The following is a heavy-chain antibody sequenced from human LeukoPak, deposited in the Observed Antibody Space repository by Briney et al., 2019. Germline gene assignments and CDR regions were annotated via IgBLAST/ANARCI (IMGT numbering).Heavy chain of an antibody. J-gene: IGHJ5*02. Sequence: PSETLSLTCALYGGSFSGYYWSWIRQPPGKGLEWIGEINHSGSTNYNPSLKSRVTISVDTSKNQFSLKLSSVTAADTAVYYCARASPLGLNWFDPWGQGTLVTVSS. CDR2: INHSGST. V-gene: IGHV4-34*01. D-gene: IGHD3/OR15-3a*01. CDR3: ARASPLGLNWFDP. CDR1: GGSFSGYY.